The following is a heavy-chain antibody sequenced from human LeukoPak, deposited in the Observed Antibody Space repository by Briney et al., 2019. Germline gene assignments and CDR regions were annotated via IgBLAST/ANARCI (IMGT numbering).Heavy chain of an antibody. CDR2: IYSTGGT. J-gene: IGHJ4*02. D-gene: IGHD3-22*01. CDR3: ARGHDSDGYYYFDY. Sequence: SETLSLTCTISGGSFSRGGYYWSWIRQHPGKGLEWIVYIYSTGGTYYSPSLKGRVSISVDTSKNQFSLKLISVTAADTAVYYCARGHDSDGYYYFDYWGQGTLVTVSS. V-gene: IGHV4-31*03. CDR1: GGSFSRGGYY.